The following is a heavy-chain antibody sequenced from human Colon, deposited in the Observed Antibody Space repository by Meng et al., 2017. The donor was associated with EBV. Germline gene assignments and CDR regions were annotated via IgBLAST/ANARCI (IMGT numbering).Heavy chain of an antibody. Sequence: QLQLVDSGSGLVKPSQTLSLTCVVSGGSISSGVHSWTWIRQPPGKGLEWIGHIFHSGSTYSNPSLKSRVTISVDRSKNQFSLRLSSVTAADTAVYYCAREAQQSGYFDPWGPGTLVTVSS. J-gene: IGHJ4*02. CDR2: IFHSGST. CDR1: GGSISSGVHS. V-gene: IGHV4-30-2*01. D-gene: IGHD6-13*01. CDR3: AREAQQSGYFDP.